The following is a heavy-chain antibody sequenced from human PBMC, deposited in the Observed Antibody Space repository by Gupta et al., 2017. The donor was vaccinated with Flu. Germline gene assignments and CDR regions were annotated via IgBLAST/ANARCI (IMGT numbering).Heavy chain of an antibody. J-gene: IGHJ4*02. CDR1: TEVS. V-gene: IGHV1-24*01. CDR2: FDPEDGET. CDR3: ATVFIGGDYYFDY. D-gene: IGHD3-16*01. Sequence: TEVSMHWVRQAPGKGLEWMGGFDPEDGETIYAQKFQGRVTMTEDTSTDTAYMELSSLRSEDTAVYYCATVFIGGDYYFDYWGQGTLVTVSS.